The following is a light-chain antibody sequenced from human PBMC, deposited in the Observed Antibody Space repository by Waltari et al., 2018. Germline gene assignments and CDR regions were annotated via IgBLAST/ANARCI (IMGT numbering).Light chain of an antibody. J-gene: IGLJ1*01. CDR1: HSNLGSNY. CDR3: ASWDESHYV. CDR2: RNN. V-gene: IGLV1-47*01. Sequence: QSVLTQPPSASETPGQRVTISCSGSHSNLGSNYLYCYQQLPGTAPKLLLYRNNLRPSVVPDRFSASKYGTLASLVISGLRSEDEGVYYCASWDESHYVFGGGTTVTVL.